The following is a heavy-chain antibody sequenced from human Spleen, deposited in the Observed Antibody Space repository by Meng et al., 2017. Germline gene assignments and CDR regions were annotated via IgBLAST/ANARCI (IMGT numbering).Heavy chain of an antibody. J-gene: IGHJ4*02. V-gene: IGHV3-7*01. CDR2: IGPDGGEE. D-gene: IGHD2/OR15-2a*01. CDR3: ARGNWYFSDY. Sequence: GESLKISCAASGFTFTDYWMTWVRQAPEKGLEWVATIGPDGGEEYSVDSVKGRFTISRDNARNSLYLQMNSLRAEDTALHYCARGNWYFSDYWGQGTVVTVSS. CDR1: GFTFTDYW.